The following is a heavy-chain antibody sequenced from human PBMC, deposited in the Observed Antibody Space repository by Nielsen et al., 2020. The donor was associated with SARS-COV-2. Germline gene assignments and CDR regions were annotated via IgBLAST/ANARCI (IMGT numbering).Heavy chain of an antibody. CDR3: ARELWFGGHYFDY. D-gene: IGHD3-10*01. CDR1: RGSISTTSYY. J-gene: IGHJ4*02. Sequence: ETLSLTCTVSRGSISTTSYYWGWIRQPPGKALEWLAHIFSNDEKSYSTSLKSRLTISKDTSKSQVVLTMTNLDPVDTATYYCARELWFGGHYFDYWGQGTLVTVSS. CDR2: IFSNDEK. V-gene: IGHV2-26*01.